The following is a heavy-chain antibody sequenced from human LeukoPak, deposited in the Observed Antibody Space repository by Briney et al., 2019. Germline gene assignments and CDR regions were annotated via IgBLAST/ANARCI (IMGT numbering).Heavy chain of an antibody. V-gene: IGHV1-8*01. CDR2: MNPNSGNT. CDR3: ARGGGRGGVVPAAQTDY. D-gene: IGHD2-2*01. Sequence: GTSVKASCQASGYTFTSYDINWVRQATGQGLEWMGWMNPNSGNTGYAHKFQSRVTMTRNTSISTAYMELSSMRSEDTAVYYCARGGGRGGVVPAAQTDYWGQGTLVIVSS. J-gene: IGHJ4*02. CDR1: GYTFTSYD.